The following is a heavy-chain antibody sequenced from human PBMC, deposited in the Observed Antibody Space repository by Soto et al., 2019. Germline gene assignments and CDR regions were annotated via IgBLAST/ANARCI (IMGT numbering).Heavy chain of an antibody. D-gene: IGHD3-22*01. CDR2: IVVGSGNT. Sequence: ASVKVSCKASGFTFTSSAVQWVRQARGQRLEWIGWIVVGSGNTNYAQKFQERVTITRDMSTSTAYMELSSLRSEDTAVYYCAADISFLDSYDSGGFWGQGTTVNVFS. J-gene: IGHJ6*02. CDR1: GFTFTSSA. CDR3: AADISFLDSYDSGGF. V-gene: IGHV1-58*01.